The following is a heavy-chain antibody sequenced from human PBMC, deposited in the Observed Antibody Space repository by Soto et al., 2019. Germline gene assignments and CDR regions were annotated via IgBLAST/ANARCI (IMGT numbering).Heavy chain of an antibody. V-gene: IGHV3-74*01. Sequence: PGGSLRLSCAASGFTFSSYWMHWVRQAPGKGLVWVSRINSDGSSTSYADSVKGRFTISRDNAKNTLYLQMNSLRAEDTAVYYCARLNVALHDAFDIWGQGTMVTVSS. J-gene: IGHJ3*02. CDR2: INSDGSST. CDR3: ARLNVALHDAFDI. CDR1: GFTFSSYW.